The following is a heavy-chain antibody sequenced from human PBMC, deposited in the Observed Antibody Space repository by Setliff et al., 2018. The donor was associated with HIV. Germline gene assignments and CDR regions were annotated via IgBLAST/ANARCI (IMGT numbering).Heavy chain of an antibody. CDR1: GGSISRSGYY. Sequence: SETLSLTCTVSGGSISRSGYYWSWIRQHPGKGLEWIGYIYYSGSTYYSPSLKSRVTISVDTSKNQFSLKLTSVTAADTAVYYCARVQFSHMDVWGKGTTVTVSS. CDR2: IYYSGST. D-gene: IGHD3-3*01. J-gene: IGHJ6*03. V-gene: IGHV4-31*03. CDR3: ARVQFSHMDV.